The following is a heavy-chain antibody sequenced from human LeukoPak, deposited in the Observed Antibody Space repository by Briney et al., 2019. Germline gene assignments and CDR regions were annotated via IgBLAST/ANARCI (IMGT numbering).Heavy chain of an antibody. V-gene: IGHV4-30-2*01. Sequence: SETLSLTCTVSGGSISSGGYYWSWIRQPPGKGLEWIGYIYHSGSTYYNPSLKSRVTISVDRSKNQFSLKLSSVTAADTAVYYCARGDPLATSVENYYYYMDVWGKGTTVTVSS. J-gene: IGHJ6*03. CDR3: ARGDPLATSVENYYYYMDV. CDR1: GGSISSGGYY. CDR2: IYHSGST. D-gene: IGHD5/OR15-5a*01.